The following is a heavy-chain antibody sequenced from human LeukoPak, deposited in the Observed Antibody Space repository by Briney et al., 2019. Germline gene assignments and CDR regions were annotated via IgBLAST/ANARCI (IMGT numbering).Heavy chain of an antibody. V-gene: IGHV3-33*01. CDR3: ARPSGTWGAFDI. D-gene: IGHD1-7*01. CDR1: GFTFTSYG. CDR2: IWNDGSNK. Sequence: GGSLRLSCAASGFTFTSYGMHWVRQAPGKGLEWVAVIWNDGSNKYYADSVKGRLTISRDNSKNTLYLQMNSLRVEDMAVYYCARPSGTWGAFDIWGQGTMVTVSS. J-gene: IGHJ3*02.